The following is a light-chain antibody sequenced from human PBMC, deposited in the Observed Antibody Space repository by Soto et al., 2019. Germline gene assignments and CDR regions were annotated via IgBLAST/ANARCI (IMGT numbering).Light chain of an antibody. J-gene: IGKJ4*01. CDR3: QQDGSSSQAT. V-gene: IGKV3-20*01. CDR1: QSLRSTF. CDR2: GAS. Sequence: EIVLTQSPGTLSLSPGDSATLSCRTSQSLRSTFVAWYQVKPDQAPRILIYGASARATGIPDRFSGSGSGTDFTLTIRRVEPVDFAVYYCQQDGSSSQATCCGGTNVAIK.